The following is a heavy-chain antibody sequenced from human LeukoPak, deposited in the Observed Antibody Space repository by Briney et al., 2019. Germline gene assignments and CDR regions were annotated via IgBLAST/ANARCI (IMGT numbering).Heavy chain of an antibody. CDR3: ARDDYDILTGYYIDY. Sequence: SETPSLTCTVSGGSISSYYWSWIRQPPGKGLEWIGYIYYSGSTNYNPSLESRVTISVDTSKNQFSLKLSSVTAADTAVYYCARDDYDILTGYYIDYWGQGTLVTVSS. V-gene: IGHV4-59*12. CDR2: IYYSGST. CDR1: GGSISSYY. J-gene: IGHJ4*02. D-gene: IGHD3-9*01.